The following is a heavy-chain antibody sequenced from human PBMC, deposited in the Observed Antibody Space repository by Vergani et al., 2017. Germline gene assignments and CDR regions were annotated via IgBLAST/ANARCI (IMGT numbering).Heavy chain of an antibody. Sequence: QVQLQESGPGLVKPSETLSLTCTVSGGSISSYYWSWIRQPAGKGLEWIGRNYTSGSTNYNPSLKSRVTMSVDTSQNQFSLKLRFVTAADTAVYYCARLSPPVVVQAAMLEYYYMDVWGKGTTVTVSS. CDR3: ARLSPPVVVQAAMLEYYYMDV. CDR2: NYTSGST. J-gene: IGHJ6*03. D-gene: IGHD2-2*01. CDR1: GGSISSYY. V-gene: IGHV4-4*07.